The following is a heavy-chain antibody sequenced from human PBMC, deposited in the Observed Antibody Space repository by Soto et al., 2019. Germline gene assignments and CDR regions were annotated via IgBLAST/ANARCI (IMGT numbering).Heavy chain of an antibody. V-gene: IGHV4-30-4*01. CDR2: IYYTGST. Sequence: PSETLSLTCTVSGGSISNDYYYWSWIRQSPGEGLEWIGNIYYTGSTSYNPSLKSRLTISVDTSKNQFSLRLSSVTAADTAVYYCARAAMGGSSWPLDYWGQGTLVTVSS. J-gene: IGHJ4*02. CDR1: GGSISNDYYY. CDR3: ARAAMGGSSWPLDY. D-gene: IGHD6-13*01.